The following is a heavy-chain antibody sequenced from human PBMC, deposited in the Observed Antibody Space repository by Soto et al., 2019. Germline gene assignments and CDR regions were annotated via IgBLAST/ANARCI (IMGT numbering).Heavy chain of an antibody. CDR3: ARDISRHYDSSGYYFPDAFDI. V-gene: IGHV1-8*01. D-gene: IGHD3-22*01. Sequence: GASVKVSCKASGYTFTSYDINWVRQATGQGLEWMGWMKPNSGNTGYAQRFQGRVTMTRNTSISTAYMELSSLRSEDTAVYYCARDISRHYDSSGYYFPDAFDIWGQGTMVAVSS. CDR2: MKPNSGNT. J-gene: IGHJ3*02. CDR1: GYTFTSYD.